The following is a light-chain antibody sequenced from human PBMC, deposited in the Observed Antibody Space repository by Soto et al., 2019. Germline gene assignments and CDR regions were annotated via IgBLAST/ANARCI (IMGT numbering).Light chain of an antibody. J-gene: IGKJ1*01. V-gene: IGKV3-15*01. Sequence: GVTPSPATPSVSPGERAPLSRRASESVGRHLAWYHQRPGQAPKLLIFDASTRATGVPARFSGSGSGTEFTLTISSLQSEDFAVYYCQHYYNWPRTFGQGTKVDIK. CDR3: QHYYNWPRT. CDR2: DAS. CDR1: ESVGRH.